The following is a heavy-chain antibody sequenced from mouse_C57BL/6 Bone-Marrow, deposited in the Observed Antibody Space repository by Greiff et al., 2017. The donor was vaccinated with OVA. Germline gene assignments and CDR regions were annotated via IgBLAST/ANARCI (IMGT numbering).Heavy chain of an antibody. CDR3: TRKNLLTFDY. J-gene: IGHJ2*01. Sequence: QVQLQQSGAELVRPGASVTLSCKASGYTFTDYKMNWVKQTPVHGLEWIGAIDPDTGGTAYNQKFKGKAILTADKSSSTAYMELRSLTSEDSAVYYCTRKNLLTFDYRGQGTTLTVSS. CDR2: IDPDTGGT. D-gene: IGHD2-1*01. CDR1: GYTFTDYK. V-gene: IGHV1-15*01.